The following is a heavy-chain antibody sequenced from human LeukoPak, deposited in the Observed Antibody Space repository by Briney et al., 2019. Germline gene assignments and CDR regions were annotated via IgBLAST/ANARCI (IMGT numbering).Heavy chain of an antibody. V-gene: IGHV3-48*03. CDR2: ISSSGSTI. J-gene: IGHJ4*02. CDR1: GSTFSSYE. CDR3: ARDRASAVDY. D-gene: IGHD1-26*01. Sequence: PGGSLRLSCAASGSTFSSYEMNWVRQAPGKGLEWVSYISSSGSTIYYADSVKGRFTISRDNAKKSLYLQMKSLRAEDTAVYYCARDRASAVDYWGQGTLVTVSS.